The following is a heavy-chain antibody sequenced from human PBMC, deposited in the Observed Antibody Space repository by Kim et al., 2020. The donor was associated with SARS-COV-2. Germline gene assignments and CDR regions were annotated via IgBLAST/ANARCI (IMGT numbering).Heavy chain of an antibody. CDR3: ARLPYCSSTSCYKEGDY. CDR1: GFTFSSYS. J-gene: IGHJ4*02. V-gene: IGHV3-21*01. D-gene: IGHD2-2*02. Sequence: GGSLRLSCAASGFTFSSYSMNWVRQAPGKGLEWVSSISSSSSYIYYADSVKGRFTISRDNAKNSLYLQMNSLRAEDTAVYYCARLPYCSSTSCYKEGDYWGQGTLVTVSS. CDR2: ISSSSSYI.